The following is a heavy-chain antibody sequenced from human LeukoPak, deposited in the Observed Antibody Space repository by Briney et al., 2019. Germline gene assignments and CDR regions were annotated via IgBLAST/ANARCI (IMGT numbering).Heavy chain of an antibody. Sequence: PSETLPLTCAVYGGPFSGYYWTWIRQPPGKGLEWIGEINHSGSTNYNPSLKSRVTISVDTSENQFSLKLSSVTAADTAVYYCARGVGYSYGYRTYYYYYMDVWGKGTTVTVSS. CDR2: INHSGST. CDR3: ARGVGYSYGYRTYYYYYMDV. V-gene: IGHV4-34*01. CDR1: GGPFSGYY. D-gene: IGHD5-18*01. J-gene: IGHJ6*03.